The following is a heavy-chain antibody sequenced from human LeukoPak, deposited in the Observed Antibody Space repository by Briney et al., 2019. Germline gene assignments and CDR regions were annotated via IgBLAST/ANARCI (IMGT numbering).Heavy chain of an antibody. V-gene: IGHV3-48*01. CDR3: ARVASAWADDY. CDR1: GFTFGYYG. Sequence: GGSPRLSCAAPGFTFGYYGMNWVRQAPGKGLEWISYISSGSGTIYYADSVKGRFSISRDDAKSSLYLQVNSLRVEDTAVYYCARVASAWADDYWGQGALVTVSS. J-gene: IGHJ4*02. CDR2: ISSGSGTI. D-gene: IGHD6-19*01.